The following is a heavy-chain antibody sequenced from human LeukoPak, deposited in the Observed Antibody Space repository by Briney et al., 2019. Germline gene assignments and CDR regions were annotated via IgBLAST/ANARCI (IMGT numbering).Heavy chain of an antibody. V-gene: IGHV4-59*01. CDR3: ARVRALLWFGELSLGY. CDR2: IHYSGST. Sequence: SETLSLTCTISGGSFSSYYWSWLRQPPGKGLDWIGNIHYSGSTNYNPSLKSRVTISVDTSKNQFSLKLSSVTAADTAVYYCARVRALLWFGELSLGYWGQGTLVTVSS. D-gene: IGHD3-10*01. CDR1: GGSFSSYY. J-gene: IGHJ4*02.